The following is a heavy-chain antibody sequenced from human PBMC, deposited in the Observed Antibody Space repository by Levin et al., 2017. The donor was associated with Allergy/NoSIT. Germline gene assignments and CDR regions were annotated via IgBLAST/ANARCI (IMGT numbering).Heavy chain of an antibody. CDR2: IKKDGSEK. CDR3: ARSALVHYDFWSGYFLVFDY. V-gene: IGHV3-7*01. J-gene: IGHJ4*02. D-gene: IGHD3-3*01. Sequence: GASVKVSCAASGFTFSSYWMSWVRQAPGKGLEWVANIKKDGSEKYYVDSVKGRFTISRDNAKNSLYLQMNSLRAEDTAVYYCARSALVHYDFWSGYFLVFDYWGQGTLVTVSS. CDR1: GFTFSSYW.